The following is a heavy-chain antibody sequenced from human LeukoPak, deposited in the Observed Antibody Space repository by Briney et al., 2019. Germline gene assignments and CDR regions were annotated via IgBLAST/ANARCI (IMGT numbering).Heavy chain of an antibody. V-gene: IGHV3-23*01. D-gene: IGHD6-19*01. CDR3: ANHREEQWLGEAFDI. Sequence: PGGSLRLSCAASGFTFSSYAMSWVRQAPGKGLEWVSAISGSGGSTYYADSVKGRFTISRDNSKNTLYLQMNRLRAEDTAVYYCANHREEQWLGEAFDIWGQGTMVTVSS. J-gene: IGHJ3*02. CDR2: ISGSGGST. CDR1: GFTFSSYA.